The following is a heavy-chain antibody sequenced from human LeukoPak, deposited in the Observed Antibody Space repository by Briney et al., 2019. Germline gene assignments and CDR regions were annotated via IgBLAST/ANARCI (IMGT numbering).Heavy chain of an antibody. CDR1: GYTFTSYG. D-gene: IGHD6-13*01. CDR3: ARGGGIKRGYSSITSSLDY. J-gene: IGHJ4*02. CDR2: ISAYNGNT. V-gene: IGHV1-18*01. Sequence: ASVKVSCKASGYTFTSYGISWVRQAPGQGLEWMGWISAYNGNTNYAQKLQGRVTMTTDTSTSTAYMELRSLRSDDTAVYYCARGGGIKRGYSSITSSLDYWGQGTLVTVSS.